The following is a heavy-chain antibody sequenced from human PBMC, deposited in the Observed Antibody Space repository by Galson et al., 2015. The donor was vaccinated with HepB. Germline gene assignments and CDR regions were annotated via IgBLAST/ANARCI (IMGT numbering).Heavy chain of an antibody. CDR1: GYTLTELS. D-gene: IGHD3-22*01. CDR2: FDPEDGET. Sequence: SVKVSCKVSGYTLTELSMHWVRQAPGKGLEWMGGFDPEDGETIYAQKFQGRVTMTEDTSTDTAYMELSSLRSEDTAVYYCATGHPPDYYDSSGYFRSYYWGQGTLVAVSS. CDR3: ATGHPPDYYDSSGYFRSYY. J-gene: IGHJ4*02. V-gene: IGHV1-24*01.